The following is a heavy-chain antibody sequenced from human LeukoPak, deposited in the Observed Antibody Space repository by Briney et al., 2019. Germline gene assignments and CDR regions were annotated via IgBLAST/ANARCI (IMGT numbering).Heavy chain of an antibody. J-gene: IGHJ5*02. V-gene: IGHV4-34*01. D-gene: IGHD4-17*01. CDR2: INHSGST. Sequence: SETLSLTCAVYGGSFSDYYWSWIRQPPGKGLEWIGEINHSGSTNYNPSLKSRVTISVDTSKNQFSLNLNSVTAADTAVYYCARVDSYGRTTVTTLWFDPWGQGTLVTVFS. CDR1: GGSFSDYY. CDR3: ARVDSYGRTTVTTLWFDP.